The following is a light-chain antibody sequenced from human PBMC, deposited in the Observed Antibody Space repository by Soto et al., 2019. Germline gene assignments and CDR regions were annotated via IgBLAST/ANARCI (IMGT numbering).Light chain of an antibody. CDR3: SSYTTSNTVI. CDR2: DVT. J-gene: IGLJ2*01. Sequence: QSALTQPASVSGSPGQSIAISCSGTSSDVGAYNFVSWYQQHPGKAPKLMIYDVTNRPSGVFNRFSGSKSGNTASLIISGLQAEDVADYYCSSYTTSNTVIFGGGTKLTVL. V-gene: IGLV2-14*03. CDR1: SSDVGAYNF.